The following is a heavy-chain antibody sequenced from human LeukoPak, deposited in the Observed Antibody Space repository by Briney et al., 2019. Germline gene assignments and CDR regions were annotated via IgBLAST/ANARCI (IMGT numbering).Heavy chain of an antibody. CDR2: ISSSSSYI. Sequence: PGGSLRLSCAASGFTFSSYSMNWVRQAPGKGLEWVSSISSSSSYIYYADSVQGRFTISRDNAKNSLYLQMNSLRAEDTAVYYCATEYYDFWSGYYGLDYWGQGTLVTVSP. V-gene: IGHV3-21*01. D-gene: IGHD3-3*01. CDR3: ATEYYDFWSGYYGLDY. J-gene: IGHJ4*02. CDR1: GFTFSSYS.